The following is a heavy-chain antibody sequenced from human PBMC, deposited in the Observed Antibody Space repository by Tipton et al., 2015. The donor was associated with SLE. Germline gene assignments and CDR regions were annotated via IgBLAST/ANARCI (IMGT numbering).Heavy chain of an antibody. Sequence: TLSLTCTVSGGSISKFYWSWIRQSPGKRLEWIGYVYDSGSTNYNPSLKSRVTMSVDTSENQFSLKLSSVTAADTAVYYCARDRYCGGGSCFDWYFDLWGRGTLVTVSS. CDR1: GGSISKFY. CDR2: VYDSGST. J-gene: IGHJ2*01. CDR3: ARDRYCGGGSCFDWYFDL. D-gene: IGHD2-15*01. V-gene: IGHV4-59*01.